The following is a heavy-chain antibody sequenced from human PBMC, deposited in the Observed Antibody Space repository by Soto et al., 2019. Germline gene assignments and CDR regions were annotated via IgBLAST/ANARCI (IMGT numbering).Heavy chain of an antibody. D-gene: IGHD3-9*01. J-gene: IGHJ4*02. CDR3: AKDPSVLRYFDWLQPDAEY. CDR2: ISGSGGST. V-gene: IGHV3-23*01. CDR1: GFTFSSYA. Sequence: EVQLLESGGGLVQPGGSLRLSCAASGFTFSSYAMSWVRQAPGKGLEWVSAISGSGGSTYYADSVKGRFTISRDNSKNTLYLQMNSLRAEDTAVYYCAKDPSVLRYFDWLQPDAEYWGQGTLVTVSS.